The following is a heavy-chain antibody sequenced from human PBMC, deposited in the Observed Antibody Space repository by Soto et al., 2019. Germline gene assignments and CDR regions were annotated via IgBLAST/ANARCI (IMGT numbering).Heavy chain of an antibody. D-gene: IGHD3-16*01. CDR2: IYYSGTT. J-gene: IGHJ4*02. Sequence: SETLSLTCTVSGGSIIPYYWTWIRQPPGKRLEWVGYIYYSGTTHYSPSLKSRLTMAVDTSSNQISLNLTSVTAADTAVYYCKRGAEGAFFTYWGKG. CDR1: GGSIIPYY. V-gene: IGHV4-59*01. CDR3: KRGAEGAFFTY.